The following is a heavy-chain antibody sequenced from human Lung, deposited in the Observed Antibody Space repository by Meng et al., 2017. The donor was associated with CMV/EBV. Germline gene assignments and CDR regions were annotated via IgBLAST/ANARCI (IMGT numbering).Heavy chain of an antibody. Sequence: ASVXVSXKASGYTFTRYYIHWVRQAPGQGLEWMGIINPNGGNTSYAQKFQGRLTMTMDTSTSTVYMDLNNLRYEDTAVYYCARVRGFDPAWDIWAQGTMVTVAS. CDR3: ARVRGFDPAWDI. V-gene: IGHV1-46*01. D-gene: IGHD5-12*01. CDR2: INPNGGNT. CDR1: GYTFTRYY. J-gene: IGHJ6*02.